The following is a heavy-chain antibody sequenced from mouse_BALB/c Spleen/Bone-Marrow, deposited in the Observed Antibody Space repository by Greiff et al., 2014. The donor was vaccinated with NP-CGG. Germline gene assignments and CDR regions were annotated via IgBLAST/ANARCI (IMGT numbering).Heavy chain of an antibody. CDR1: GYTFTSYT. CDR2: INPSSGYT. V-gene: IGHV1-4*01. Sequence: VQLVESGAELARPGASVKMSCKASGYTFTSYTMHWVKQRPGQGLEWIGYINPSSGYTNYNQKFKDKATLTADKSSSTAYMQRSSLTSEDSAVYYCALANWDIGGPFAYWGQGTLVTVSA. J-gene: IGHJ3*01. CDR3: ALANWDIGGPFAY. D-gene: IGHD4-1*01.